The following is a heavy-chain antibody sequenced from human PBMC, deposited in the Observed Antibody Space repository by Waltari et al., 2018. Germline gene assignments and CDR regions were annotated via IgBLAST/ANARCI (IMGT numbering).Heavy chain of an antibody. Sequence: EVQLVQSGAEVKKPGESLKISCKGSGYTFNSYWIGWVRQMPGKGLGWMEIIYPGDSDSRYSPPFQGQVTISVDKSINTAYLQWDNLKTSDSAIYYCARSEVLATGNYYFDYWGQGTLVTVSS. D-gene: IGHD5-12*01. V-gene: IGHV5-51*01. CDR1: GYTFNSYW. J-gene: IGHJ4*02. CDR3: ARSEVLATGNYYFDY. CDR2: IYPGDSDS.